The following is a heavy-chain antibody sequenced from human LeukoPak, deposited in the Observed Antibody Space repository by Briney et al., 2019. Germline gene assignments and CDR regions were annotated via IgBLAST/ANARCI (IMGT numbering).Heavy chain of an antibody. CDR1: GYTFTSYG. J-gene: IGHJ3*02. D-gene: IGHD3-16*02. CDR2: ISAYNGNT. CDR3: ARVPRGLRLGELSLGGFDI. Sequence: GASVKVSCKASGYTFTSYGISWVRQAPGQGLEWMGWISAYNGNTNYAQKLQGRVTMTTDTSTSTAYMELRSLRSDDTAVYYCARVPRGLRLGELSLGGFDIWGQGTMVTVSS. V-gene: IGHV1-18*01.